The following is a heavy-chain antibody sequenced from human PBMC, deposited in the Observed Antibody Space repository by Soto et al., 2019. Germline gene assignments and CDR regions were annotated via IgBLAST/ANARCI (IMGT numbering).Heavy chain of an antibody. J-gene: IGHJ4*02. Sequence: VGSLRLSCVGSEFTFGNYEMNWVRQAPGKGLEWVSYISYTGSTIYYADSVRGRFTISRDNSKNSLYLQMNSLRAEDTAVYYCARGLRNYYDRSGLHYWGQGTLVTVSS. CDR2: ISYTGSTI. CDR1: EFTFGNYE. CDR3: ARGLRNYYDRSGLHY. D-gene: IGHD3-22*01. V-gene: IGHV3-48*03.